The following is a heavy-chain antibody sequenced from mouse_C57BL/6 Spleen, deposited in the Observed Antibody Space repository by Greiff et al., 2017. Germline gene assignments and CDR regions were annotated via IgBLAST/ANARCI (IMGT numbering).Heavy chain of an antibody. CDR2: ISYSGST. CDR3: ARDQANWDYWYFDV. Sequence: EVKLQESGPGMVKPSQSLSLTCTVTGYSITSGYDWHWIRHFPGNKLEWMGYISYSGSTNYNPSLKSRISITHDTSKNHFFLKLNSVTTEDTATYYCARDQANWDYWYFDVWGTGTTVTVSS. CDR1: GYSITSGYD. J-gene: IGHJ1*03. V-gene: IGHV3-1*01. D-gene: IGHD4-1*01.